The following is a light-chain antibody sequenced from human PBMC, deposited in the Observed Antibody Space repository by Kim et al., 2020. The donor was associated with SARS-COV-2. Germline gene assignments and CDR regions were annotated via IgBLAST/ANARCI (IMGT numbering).Light chain of an antibody. CDR3: QQLNTYVT. V-gene: IGKV1-9*01. J-gene: IGKJ5*01. Sequence: SASGGDKVTITCRAGQYISSYLAWYQQKPGKAPQLLIYDASTLRSGVPSRFSGSGSGTEFTLTISTLQPEDFATYYCQQLNTYVTFGQGTRLEIK. CDR2: DAS. CDR1: QYISSY.